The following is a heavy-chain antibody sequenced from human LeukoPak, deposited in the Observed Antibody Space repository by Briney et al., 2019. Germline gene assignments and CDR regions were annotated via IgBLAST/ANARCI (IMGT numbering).Heavy chain of an antibody. V-gene: IGHV3-64*01. CDR3: ARDFGLSGSYYDAAFDI. CDR1: GFTFSSYA. CDR2: ISSNGGST. D-gene: IGHD1-26*01. J-gene: IGHJ3*02. Sequence: PGGSLRLSCAASGFTFSSYAMHWVRQAPGKGLEYVSAISSNGGSTYYANSVKGRFTISRDNSKNTLYLQMGSLRAEDMAVYYCARDFGLSGSYYDAAFDIWGQGTMVTVSS.